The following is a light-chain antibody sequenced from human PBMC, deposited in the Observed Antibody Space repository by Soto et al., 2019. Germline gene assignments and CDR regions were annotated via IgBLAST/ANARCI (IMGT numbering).Light chain of an antibody. V-gene: IGKV1-39*01. J-gene: IGKJ4*01. CDR1: QYISFY. CDR3: QQSYSTPLI. CDR2: AAS. Sequence: DLQMTQSPSSLSASVGDRVTITCRASQYISFYLNWYQQTPGKAPKLLIYAASSLQSGVPSRFSGSGSRTDFTLTISSLQPEDSATYYCQQSYSTPLIFDGGTKVEI.